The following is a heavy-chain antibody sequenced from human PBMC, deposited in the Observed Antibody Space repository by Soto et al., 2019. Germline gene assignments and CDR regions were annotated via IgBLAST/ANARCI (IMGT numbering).Heavy chain of an antibody. CDR3: ARGDGYCSGGSCYPDAFDI. D-gene: IGHD2-15*01. V-gene: IGHV4-31*03. Sequence: SETLSLTCTVSGGSISSGGYYWIWIRQHPGKGLEWIGYIYYSGSTYYNPSLKSRVTISVDTSKNQFSLKLSSVTAADTAVYYCARGDGYCSGGSCYPDAFDIWGQGTMVTVSS. CDR2: IYYSGST. J-gene: IGHJ3*02. CDR1: GGSISSGGYY.